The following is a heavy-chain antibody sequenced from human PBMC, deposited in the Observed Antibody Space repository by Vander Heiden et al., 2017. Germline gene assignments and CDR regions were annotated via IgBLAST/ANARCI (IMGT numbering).Heavy chain of an antibody. V-gene: IGHV1-45*02. CDR1: GYTLTSRY. J-gene: IGHJ6*02. CDR2: ISPYNGNT. CDR3: ATTGGYYYGMDV. D-gene: IGHD7-27*01. Sequence: QIELVQSGAAVKKTGSLVKVSCKASGYTLTSRYPHWSRQAPGPALVWMGWISPYNGNTNNAQKFQDRVTITRDRSMSTAYMGLSSLGSEDTAMYYCATTGGYYYGMDVWGQGTTVTVSS.